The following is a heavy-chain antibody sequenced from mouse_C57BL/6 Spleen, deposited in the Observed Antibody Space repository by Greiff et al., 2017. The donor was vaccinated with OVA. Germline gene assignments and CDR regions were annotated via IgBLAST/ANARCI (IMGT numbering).Heavy chain of an antibody. Sequence: QVQLQQSGAELVRPGTSVKLSCTASGYTFTSYWMHWVKQRPGQGLEWIGVIDPSDSYTNYNQKFKGKATLTVDTSSSTAYMQLSSLTSEDSAVYYCARPYGSSEVHFDVWGTGTTVTVSS. CDR3: ARPYGSSEVHFDV. D-gene: IGHD1-1*01. CDR1: GYTFTSYW. V-gene: IGHV1-59*01. CDR2: IDPSDSYT. J-gene: IGHJ1*03.